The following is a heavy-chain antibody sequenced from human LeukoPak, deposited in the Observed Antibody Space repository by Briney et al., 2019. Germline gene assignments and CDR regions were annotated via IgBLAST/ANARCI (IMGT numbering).Heavy chain of an antibody. D-gene: IGHD6-13*01. CDR3: AREVVAAPGTVDY. J-gene: IGHJ4*01. CDR2: IYYSGST. Sequence: SETLSLTCAVSGDSISNYYWSWIRQPPGKGLEWIGYIYYSGSTNYNPSLKSRVTISVDTSKNQFSLKLSSVTAADTAVYYCAREVVAAPGTVDYWGQGTLVTVSS. V-gene: IGHV4-59*01. CDR1: GDSISNYY.